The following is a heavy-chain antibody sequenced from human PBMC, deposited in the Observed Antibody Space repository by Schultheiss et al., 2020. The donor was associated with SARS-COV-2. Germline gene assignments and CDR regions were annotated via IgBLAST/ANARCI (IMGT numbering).Heavy chain of an antibody. J-gene: IGHJ6*02. CDR1: GGSISSYY. Sequence: SETLSLTCTVSGGSISSYYWSRIRQPPGKGLEWIGYIYYSGSTNYNPSLKSRVTISVDTSKNQFSLKLSSVTAADTAVYYCARKRYSNYPYYYYGMDVWGQGTTVTVSS. CDR3: ARKRYSNYPYYYYGMDV. CDR2: IYYSGST. V-gene: IGHV4-59*12. D-gene: IGHD4-11*01.